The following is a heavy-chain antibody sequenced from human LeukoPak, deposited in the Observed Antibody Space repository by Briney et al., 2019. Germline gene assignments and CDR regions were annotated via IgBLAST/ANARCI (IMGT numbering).Heavy chain of an antibody. CDR3: ARSSSSSLYYYGMDV. CDR2: ISYDGSNK. J-gene: IGHJ6*02. V-gene: IGHV3-30-3*01. CDR1: GFTFSSYA. D-gene: IGHD6-6*01. Sequence: GVLRLSCAASGFTFSSYAMHWVRQAPGKGLEWVAVISYDGSNKYYADSVKGRFTISRDNSKNTLYLQMNSLRAEDTAVYYCARSSSSSLYYYGMDVWGQGTTVTVSS.